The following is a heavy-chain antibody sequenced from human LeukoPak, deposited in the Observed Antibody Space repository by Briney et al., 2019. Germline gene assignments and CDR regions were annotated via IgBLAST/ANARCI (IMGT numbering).Heavy chain of an antibody. CDR2: TSWNSGSI. CDR3: AKDSPAVAQYYFDY. V-gene: IGHV3-9*01. CDR1: GFTFDDYA. J-gene: IGHJ4*02. D-gene: IGHD6-19*01. Sequence: GGSLRLSCAASGFTFDDYAMHWVRQAPGKGLEWVSGTSWNSGSIGYADSVKGRFTISRDNAKNSLYLQMNSLRAEDTALYYCAKDSPAVAQYYFDYWGQGTLVTVSS.